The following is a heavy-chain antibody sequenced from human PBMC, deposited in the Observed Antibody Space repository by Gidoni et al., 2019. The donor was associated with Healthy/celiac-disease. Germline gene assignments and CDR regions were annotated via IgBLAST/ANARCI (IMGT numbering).Heavy chain of an antibody. D-gene: IGHD1-26*01. CDR3: ARDMRVGATAAFDI. Sequence: QVQLQESGPGLVKPSETLSLTCAVSGYSLSSGYYWGWIRQPPGKGLEWIGSIYHSGSTYYNPSLKSRVTISVDTSKNQFSLKLSSVTAADTAVYYCARDMRVGATAAFDIWGQGTMVTVSS. CDR1: GYSLSSGYY. CDR2: IYHSGST. V-gene: IGHV4-38-2*02. J-gene: IGHJ3*02.